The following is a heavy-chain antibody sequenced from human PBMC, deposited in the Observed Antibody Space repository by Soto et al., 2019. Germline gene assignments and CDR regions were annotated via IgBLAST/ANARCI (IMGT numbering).Heavy chain of an antibody. V-gene: IGHV4-4*07. D-gene: IGHD6-6*01. J-gene: IGHJ4*02. CDR1: GGSISSYY. Sequence: QVQLQESGPGLVKPSETLSLTCTVSGGSISSYYWSWIRQPAGKGLEWIGRIYTSGSTNYNPSLKSRVTMSVDTSKNQFSLKLSSVTAADTAVYYCAREEEQLGPDLFDYWGQGTLVTVSS. CDR3: AREEEQLGPDLFDY. CDR2: IYTSGST.